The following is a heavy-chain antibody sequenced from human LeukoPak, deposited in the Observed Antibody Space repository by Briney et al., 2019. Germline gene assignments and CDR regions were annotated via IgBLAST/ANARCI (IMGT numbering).Heavy chain of an antibody. CDR2: ISGSGGDT. Sequence: GGSLRLSCAASGFTFSHYAMSWVRQAPGKGLDWVSAISGSGGDTFYADSVKGRFTISRDNSQNTRYLQMNNLRAEDTAVFYCVETLGRSGYSFGSYCGQGTLVTVSS. CDR1: GFTFSHYA. J-gene: IGHJ4*02. V-gene: IGHV3-23*01. D-gene: IGHD5-18*01. CDR3: VETLGRSGYSFGSY.